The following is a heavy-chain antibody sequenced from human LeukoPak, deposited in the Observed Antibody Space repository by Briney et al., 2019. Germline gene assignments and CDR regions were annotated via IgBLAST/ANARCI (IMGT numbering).Heavy chain of an antibody. D-gene: IGHD3-3*01. J-gene: IGHJ4*02. Sequence: PGGSLRLSCAASGFTFRSYAMSWVRQAPGKGLEWVSAISGSGGSTYYADSVKGRFTISRDNSKNTLYLQMNSLRAEDTAVYYCAKEPFLEWLPPLFDYWGQGTLVTVSS. CDR2: ISGSGGST. CDR1: GFTFRSYA. V-gene: IGHV3-23*01. CDR3: AKEPFLEWLPPLFDY.